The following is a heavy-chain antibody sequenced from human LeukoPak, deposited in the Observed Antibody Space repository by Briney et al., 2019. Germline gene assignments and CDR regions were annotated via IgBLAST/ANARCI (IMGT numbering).Heavy chain of an antibody. J-gene: IGHJ6*03. Sequence: GGSLRLSCAASGFTFSRYAMSWVRQAPGKGLEWVSSISSSSSYIYYADSVKGRFTISRDNAKNSLYLQMNSLRAEDTAVYYCARARVGYYYYMDVWGKGTTVTVSS. CDR1: GFTFSRYA. V-gene: IGHV3-21*01. CDR2: ISSSSSYI. CDR3: ARARVGYYYYMDV.